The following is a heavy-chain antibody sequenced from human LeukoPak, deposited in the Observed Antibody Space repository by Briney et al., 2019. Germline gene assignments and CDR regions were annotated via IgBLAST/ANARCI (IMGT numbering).Heavy chain of an antibody. V-gene: IGHV4-59*01. CDR3: ARYRNEALFAFDI. Sequence: KPSETLSLTCTVSGDSINNYYWSWIRQPPGKGLEWIGYIYYSGSTNYNPSLKSRVTISVDTSKNQFSLKLNSVTAADTAVYYCARYRNEALFAFDIWAKGQWSPSLQ. J-gene: IGHJ3*02. D-gene: IGHD1-14*01. CDR1: GDSINNYY. CDR2: IYYSGST.